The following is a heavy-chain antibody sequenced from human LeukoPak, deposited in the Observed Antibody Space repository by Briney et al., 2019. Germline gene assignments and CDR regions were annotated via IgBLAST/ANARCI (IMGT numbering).Heavy chain of an antibody. Sequence: PSETLSLTCTVSGGSISSGGYYWSWIRQPPGKGLEWIGYIYYSGSTYYNPSLKSRVTISVDTSKNQFSLKLSSVTAADTAVYFCARDLADIVGVTAWFDPWGQGTLVTVSS. CDR2: IYYSGST. J-gene: IGHJ5*02. CDR3: ARDLADIVGVTAWFDP. CDR1: GGSISSGGYY. D-gene: IGHD1-26*01. V-gene: IGHV4-31*03.